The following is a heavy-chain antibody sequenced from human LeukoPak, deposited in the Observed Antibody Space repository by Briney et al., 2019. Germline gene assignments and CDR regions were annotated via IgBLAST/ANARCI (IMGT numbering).Heavy chain of an antibody. D-gene: IGHD3-22*01. CDR2: IYHSGST. CDR3: ARVGRNYYDSSGYLYIDY. J-gene: IGHJ4*02. CDR1: GGSISSYY. Sequence: SETLSLTCTVSGGSISSYYWSWIRQPPGKGLEWIGEIYHSGSTNYNPSLKSRVTISVDKSKNQFSLKLSSVTAADTAVYYCARVGRNYYDSSGYLYIDYWGQGTLVTVSS. V-gene: IGHV4-59*12.